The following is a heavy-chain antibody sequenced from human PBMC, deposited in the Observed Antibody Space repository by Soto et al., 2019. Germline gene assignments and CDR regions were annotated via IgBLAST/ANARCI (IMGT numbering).Heavy chain of an antibody. Sequence: ASVKVSCKASGGTFSSYAISWVRQAPGQGLEWMGGIIPIFGTANYAQKFQCRVTITADESTSTAYMELSSLRSEDTAVYYCARGTPDYYDSSGYLGYFEYWGQGTLVTVSS. CDR3: ARGTPDYYDSSGYLGYFEY. D-gene: IGHD3-22*01. CDR2: IIPIFGTA. CDR1: GGTFSSYA. V-gene: IGHV1-69*13. J-gene: IGHJ4*02.